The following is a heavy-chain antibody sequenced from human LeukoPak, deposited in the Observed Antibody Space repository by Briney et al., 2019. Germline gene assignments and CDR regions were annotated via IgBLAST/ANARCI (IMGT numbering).Heavy chain of an antibody. Sequence: SVKVSCKASGGTFSSYAISWVRQAPGQGLEWMGRIIPIFDTANYAQKFQGRVTITTDESTSTAYMELSRLRSDDTAVYYCARFRRIAAAGGFDPWGQGTLVTVSS. V-gene: IGHV1-69*05. CDR1: GGTFSSYA. D-gene: IGHD6-13*01. CDR3: ARFRRIAAAGGFDP. CDR2: IIPIFDTA. J-gene: IGHJ5*02.